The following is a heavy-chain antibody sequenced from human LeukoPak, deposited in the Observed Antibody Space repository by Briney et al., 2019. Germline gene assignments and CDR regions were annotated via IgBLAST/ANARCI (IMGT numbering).Heavy chain of an antibody. Sequence: TGGSLRLSCAASGFTFSSYAMSWVRQAPGKGLEWVSAISGSGGSTYYADSVKGRFTVSRGNSKNTLYLQMNSLRAEDTAVYYCAKDLYGYVSNWFDPWGQGTLVTVSS. V-gene: IGHV3-23*01. CDR3: AKDLYGYVSNWFDP. D-gene: IGHD5-12*01. J-gene: IGHJ5*02. CDR2: ISGSGGST. CDR1: GFTFSSYA.